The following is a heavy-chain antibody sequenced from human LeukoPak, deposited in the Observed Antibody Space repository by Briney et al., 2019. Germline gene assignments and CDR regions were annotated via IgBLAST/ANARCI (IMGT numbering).Heavy chain of an antibody. Sequence: GASVKVSCKASGYTFTSYGISWVRQAPGQGLEWMGWISAYNGNTNYAQKLQGRVTMTTDTSTSTAYMELRSLRSDDTAVYYCARDNLFGIVGATRTSYYMDVWGKGTTVTVSS. D-gene: IGHD1-26*01. CDR1: GYTFTSYG. J-gene: IGHJ6*03. V-gene: IGHV1-18*01. CDR3: ARDNLFGIVGATRTSYYMDV. CDR2: ISAYNGNT.